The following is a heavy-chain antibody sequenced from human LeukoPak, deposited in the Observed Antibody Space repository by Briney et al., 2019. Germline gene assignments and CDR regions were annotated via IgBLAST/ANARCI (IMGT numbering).Heavy chain of an antibody. J-gene: IGHJ6*02. CDR3: ARGDYNDGMDV. Sequence: SETLSLTCAVYGGSFSDYYWSWIRQPPGKGLEWIGYIYYSGSTNYNPSLKSRVTISVDTSKNQFSLKLSSVTAADTAVYYCARGDYNDGMDVWGQGTTVTVSS. V-gene: IGHV4-59*01. CDR2: IYYSGST. CDR1: GGSFSDYY.